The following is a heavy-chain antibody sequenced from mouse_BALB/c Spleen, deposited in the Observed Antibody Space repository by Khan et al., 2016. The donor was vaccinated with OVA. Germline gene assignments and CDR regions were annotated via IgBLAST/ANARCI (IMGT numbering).Heavy chain of an antibody. Sequence: QVQLKESGPGLVQPSQSLSITCTVSGFSLTTYGVHWVRQSPGKGLEWLGVMWSGGTTDYNAPFITRLSISKDNANSQVFFKMNSLQADDTAMYYCARNSYMYDFTYWGQGTLVTVSA. V-gene: IGHV2-2*01. CDR2: MWSGGTT. J-gene: IGHJ3*01. CDR1: GFSLTTYG. D-gene: IGHD2-14*01. CDR3: ARNSYMYDFTY.